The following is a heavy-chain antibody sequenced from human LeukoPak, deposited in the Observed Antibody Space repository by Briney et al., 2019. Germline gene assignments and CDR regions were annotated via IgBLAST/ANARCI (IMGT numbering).Heavy chain of an antibody. CDR1: GFTFSSYG. V-gene: IGHV3-30*02. CDR3: AKAYGYYFDY. Sequence: GGSLRLSCAASGFTFSSYGMHWVRQAPGKGLEWVAFIRYDGSNKYYAGSVKGRFTISRDNSKNTLYLQMNSLRAEDTAVYYCAKAYGYYFDYWGQGTLVTVSS. J-gene: IGHJ4*02. CDR2: IRYDGSNK. D-gene: IGHD3-10*01.